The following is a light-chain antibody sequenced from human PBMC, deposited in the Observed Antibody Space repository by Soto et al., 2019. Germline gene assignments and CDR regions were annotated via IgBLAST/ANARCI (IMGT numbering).Light chain of an antibody. Sequence: IVMTQSPAALSVSPGERATLSCSASQSVANDLAWYQHKPGQAPRLLTHGAYTRATGIPARFSGVGSGTEFTLTISSLQSEDFAVYYCQQYNNWPPWTFGQGTKVEIK. V-gene: IGKV3-15*01. CDR1: QSVAND. CDR3: QQYNNWPPWT. J-gene: IGKJ1*01. CDR2: GAY.